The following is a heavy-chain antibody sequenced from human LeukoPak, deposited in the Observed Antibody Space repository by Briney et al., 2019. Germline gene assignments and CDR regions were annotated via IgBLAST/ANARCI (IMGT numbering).Heavy chain of an antibody. CDR1: GFTFDDYA. V-gene: IGHV3-9*01. CDR2: ISWNSGSI. Sequence: GGSVRLSCAGSGFTFDDYAMHWVRQAPGKGLEWVSGISWNSGSIGYADSVKGRFTISRDNAKNSLYLQMNSLRAEDTALYYCAKDFLYYDSSGSFDYWGQGTLVTVSS. D-gene: IGHD3-22*01. J-gene: IGHJ4*02. CDR3: AKDFLYYDSSGSFDY.